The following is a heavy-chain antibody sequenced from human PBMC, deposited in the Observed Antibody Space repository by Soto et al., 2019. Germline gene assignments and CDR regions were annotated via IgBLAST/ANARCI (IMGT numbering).Heavy chain of an antibody. J-gene: IGHJ4*02. Sequence: TSETLSLTCTVSGGSISSGGYYWSWIRQHPGKGLEWIGYIYYSGSTYYNPSLKSRVTISVDTSKNQFSLKLSSVTAADTAVYYCARGITMVRGVTNPFDYWGQGTLVTVSS. CDR3: ARGITMVRGVTNPFDY. CDR2: IYYSGST. V-gene: IGHV4-31*03. D-gene: IGHD3-10*01. CDR1: GGSISSGGYY.